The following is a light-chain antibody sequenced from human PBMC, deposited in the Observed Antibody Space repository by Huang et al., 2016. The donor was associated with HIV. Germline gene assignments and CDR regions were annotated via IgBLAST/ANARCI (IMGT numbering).Light chain of an antibody. CDR2: DAP. CDR3: QQRSHWPLT. J-gene: IGKJ4*01. CDR1: HSIGTY. Sequence: EIVLTQSPVTLSLSPVQRATLSCRASHSIGTYLAWYQQKPGPAPRLLIYDAPNRATGIPARFSGSGSGTDFTLTITNLDPEDFAVYYCQQRSHWPLTFGGGTKVDIK. V-gene: IGKV3-11*01.